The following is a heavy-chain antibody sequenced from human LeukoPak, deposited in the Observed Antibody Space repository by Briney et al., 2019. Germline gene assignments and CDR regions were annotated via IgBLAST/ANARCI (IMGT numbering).Heavy chain of an antibody. V-gene: IGHV3-7*01. CDR3: ARDGGIIRFGGQDV. D-gene: IGHD3-16*01. Sequence: PGGSLRLSCAVSGFTFSSYSMNWVRQAPGKGLEWVANMNRDGSEKNYVDSMKGRITISRDNAKNSLYLQMNSLRVEDTAVYYCARDGGIIRFGGQDVWGQGTTVTVS. CDR1: GFTFSSYS. CDR2: MNRDGSEK. J-gene: IGHJ6*02.